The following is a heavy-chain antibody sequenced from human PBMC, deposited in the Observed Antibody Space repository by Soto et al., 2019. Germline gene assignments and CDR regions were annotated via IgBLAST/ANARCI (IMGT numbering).Heavy chain of an antibody. Sequence: QVQLVESGGGVVQPGRSLRLSCAASGFTFSSYAMHWVRQAPGKGLEWVAVISYDGSNKYYAASVKGRFTISRDNSKNTLYLQMNSLRAEDTAVYYCARDGPTSGGFDYWGQGTLVTVSS. CDR2: ISYDGSNK. V-gene: IGHV3-30-3*01. D-gene: IGHD2-2*01. CDR3: ARDGPTSGGFDY. J-gene: IGHJ4*02. CDR1: GFTFSSYA.